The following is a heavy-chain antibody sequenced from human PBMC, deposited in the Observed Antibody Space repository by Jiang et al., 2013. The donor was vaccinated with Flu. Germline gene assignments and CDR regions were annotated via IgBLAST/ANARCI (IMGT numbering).Heavy chain of an antibody. D-gene: IGHD3-3*01. CDR3: ARRISQRFWSGYYRLYYFDY. J-gene: IGHJ4*02. CDR2: GDSDT. Sequence: GDSDTRYSPSFQGQVTISADKSISTAYLQWSSLKASDTAMYYCARRISQRFWSGYYRLYYFDYWGQGTLVTVSS. V-gene: IGHV5-51*01.